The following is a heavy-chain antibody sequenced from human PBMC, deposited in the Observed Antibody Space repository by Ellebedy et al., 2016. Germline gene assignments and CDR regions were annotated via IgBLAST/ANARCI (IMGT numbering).Heavy chain of an antibody. Sequence: SETLSLTXTVSGGSISSYYWSWIRQPAGKGLEWIGRIYTSGSTNYNPSLKSRVTMSVDTSKNQFSLKLSSVTAADTAVYYCARTTVVTGALGFDYWGQGTLVTVSS. CDR3: ARTTVVTGALGFDY. CDR2: IYTSGST. V-gene: IGHV4-4*07. CDR1: GGSISSYY. D-gene: IGHD4-23*01. J-gene: IGHJ4*02.